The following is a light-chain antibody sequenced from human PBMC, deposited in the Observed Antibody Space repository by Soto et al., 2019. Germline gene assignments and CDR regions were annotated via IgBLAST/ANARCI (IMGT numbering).Light chain of an antibody. Sequence: QSALTQPASVSGSPGQSITISCTGTSSDVGGSNYVSWYQQHPGKAPNLMIYDISNRPSGVSHRFSGSKSGNTASLTISGLPAEDEDYYYCSSYTSSNTLVFGGGTKLTVL. CDR2: DIS. CDR3: SSYTSSNTLV. V-gene: IGLV2-14*01. CDR1: SSDVGGSNY. J-gene: IGLJ2*01.